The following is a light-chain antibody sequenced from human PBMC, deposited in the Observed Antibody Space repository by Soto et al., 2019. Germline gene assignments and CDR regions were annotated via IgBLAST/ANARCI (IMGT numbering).Light chain of an antibody. CDR1: SSDVGGYNY. V-gene: IGLV2-14*01. CDR2: EVS. Sequence: QSALTQPASVSGSPGQSITISCTGTSSDVGGYNYVSWYQQHPGKAPKLMIYEVSDRPSGVSSRFSGSKSGNTASLTISGLHAEDEADYYCSSYTSSSTYVFGTGTKVTVL. CDR3: SSYTSSSTYV. J-gene: IGLJ1*01.